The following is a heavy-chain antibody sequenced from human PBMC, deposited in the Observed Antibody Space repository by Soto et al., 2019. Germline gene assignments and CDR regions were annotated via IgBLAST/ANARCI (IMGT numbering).Heavy chain of an antibody. J-gene: IGHJ6*03. Sequence: GTSVKLSCEACGDRFTRYDINWVRQATGQRLEWMGWMNPNSGNTGYAQKFQGRVTMTRNTSISTAYMELSSLRSEDTAVYYCARVVPAAASIYYYYYMDVWGKGTTVIVSS. CDR2: MNPNSGNT. CDR3: ARVVPAAASIYYYYYMDV. D-gene: IGHD2-2*01. CDR1: GDRFTRYD. V-gene: IGHV1-8*01.